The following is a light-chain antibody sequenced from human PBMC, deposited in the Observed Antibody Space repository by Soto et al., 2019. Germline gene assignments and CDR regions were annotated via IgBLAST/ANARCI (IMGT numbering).Light chain of an antibody. Sequence: QSVLTQPPSVSGVPGQKITISCTGSRSNIGAGYDVHWYQQFRGTAPKLLIYGNKNRPSGVPDRFSGSKSGTSASLAITGLPAEDEADYFCQSYDRGFSGLVFGGGTKLTVL. J-gene: IGLJ3*02. CDR1: RSNIGAGYD. V-gene: IGLV1-40*02. CDR2: GNK. CDR3: QSYDRGFSGLV.